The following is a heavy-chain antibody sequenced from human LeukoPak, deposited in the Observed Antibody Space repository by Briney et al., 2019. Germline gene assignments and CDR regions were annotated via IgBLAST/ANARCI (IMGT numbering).Heavy chain of an antibody. Sequence: GGALRLSCAASGFTFDDYAMHWVRQAPGKGLEGVSGISWNSGSIGYADSVKGRFTISRDNAKNSLYLQMNSLRADDTALYLCAKGDSRGYYSDAFDIWGQGTMVTVSS. CDR2: ISWNSGSI. CDR3: AKGDSRGYYSDAFDI. D-gene: IGHD3-22*01. J-gene: IGHJ3*02. V-gene: IGHV3-9*01. CDR1: GFTFDDYA.